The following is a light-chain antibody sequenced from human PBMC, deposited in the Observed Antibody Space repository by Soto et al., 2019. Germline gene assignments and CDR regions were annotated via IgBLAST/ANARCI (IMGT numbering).Light chain of an antibody. J-gene: IGLJ1*01. V-gene: IGLV2-14*01. CDR2: EVS. CDR1: SNDVGSSNH. CDR3: SSYPSSSTADV. Sequence: QSALTQPASVSGSPGQSITISCTGTSNDVGSSNHVSWYQQYPGKVPKLMIYEVSVRPSGVSNRFSGSKSGNTASLTISGLPAEDEADYYCSSYPSSSTADVFGTGTKVTVL.